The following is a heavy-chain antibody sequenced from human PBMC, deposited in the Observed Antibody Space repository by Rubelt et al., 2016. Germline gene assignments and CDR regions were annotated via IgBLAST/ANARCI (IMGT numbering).Heavy chain of an antibody. CDR1: GFTFSNAW. CDR3: ATDGDSSSSGWTT. CDR2: IKSQTDGGTT. V-gene: IGHV3-15*01. Sequence: EVQLVESGGGLVKPGGSLRLSCAASGFTFSNAWMSWVRQAPGTGLEWVGRIKSQTDGGTTDYAAPVKGRFTIARDDSTNTLYLQMNSLKTEETAVYYCATDGDSSSSGWTTWGQGTLVTVSS. J-gene: IGHJ4*02. D-gene: IGHD6-6*01.